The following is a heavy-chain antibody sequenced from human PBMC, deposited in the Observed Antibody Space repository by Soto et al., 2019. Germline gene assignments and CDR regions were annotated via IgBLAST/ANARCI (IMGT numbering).Heavy chain of an antibody. D-gene: IGHD3-16*01. V-gene: IGHV3-33*05. CDR2: TSYDGSNN. CDR1: GFTFRSYV. Sequence: QVQLVESGGGVVQPGTSLRLSCVGSGFTFRSYVIHWVRQAPGKGLEWVALTSYDGSNNFYGDSVKGRFTISRHNSRNTVELQIDRLRFEDTALYYCARWGTAGGLDVWGQGTLVSVSS. CDR3: ARWGTAGGLDV. J-gene: IGHJ4*02.